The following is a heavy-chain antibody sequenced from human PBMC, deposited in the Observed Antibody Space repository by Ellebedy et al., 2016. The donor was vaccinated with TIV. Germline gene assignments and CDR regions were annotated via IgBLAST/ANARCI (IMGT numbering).Heavy chain of an antibody. CDR1: GFTFGDFG. J-gene: IGHJ4*02. CDR2: IYSGGST. V-gene: IGHV3-66*01. CDR3: ASGPLTWYNWNDGHFDY. Sequence: GGSLRLSCTASGFTFGDFGVSWVRQAPGKGLEWVSVIYSGGSTYYADSVKGRFTISRDNSKNTLYLQMNSLRAEDTAVYYCASGPLTWYNWNDGHFDYWGQGTLATVSS. D-gene: IGHD1-20*01.